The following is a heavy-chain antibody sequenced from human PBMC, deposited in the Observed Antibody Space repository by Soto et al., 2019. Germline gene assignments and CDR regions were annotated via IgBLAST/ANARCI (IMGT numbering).Heavy chain of an antibody. CDR3: ARDRSPRKSYGDYDYYGMDV. CDR2: INPSGGST. V-gene: IGHV1-46*01. D-gene: IGHD4-17*01. Sequence: GASVKVSCKASAYTFTSYYMHWVRQAPGQGLEWIGIINPSGGSTSYAQKFQGRVTMTRDTSTSTVYMELSSLRSEDTAVYYCARDRSPRKSYGDYDYYGMDVWGQGTTVTVS. CDR1: AYTFTSYY. J-gene: IGHJ6*02.